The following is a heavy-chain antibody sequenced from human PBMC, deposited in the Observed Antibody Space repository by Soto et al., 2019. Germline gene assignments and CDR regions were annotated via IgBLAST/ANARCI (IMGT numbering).Heavy chain of an antibody. D-gene: IGHD1-26*01. Sequence: KPSETLSLTCAVSGYSISSGYYWGWIRQPPGKGLEWIGSIYHSGSTFYNPSLKSRVTISVDTSKNQFSLRLSSVTAADTAVYYCAREGGGSYYSRSCAMDVWGQGTTVTVSS. V-gene: IGHV4-38-2*02. J-gene: IGHJ6*02. CDR1: GYSISSGYY. CDR3: AREGGGSYYSRSCAMDV. CDR2: IYHSGST.